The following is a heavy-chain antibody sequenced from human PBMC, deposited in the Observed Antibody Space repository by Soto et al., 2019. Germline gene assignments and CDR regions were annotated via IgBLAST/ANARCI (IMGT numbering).Heavy chain of an antibody. CDR3: DVITFGGVDY. CDR1: GFTCSSYS. D-gene: IGHD3-16*01. V-gene: IGHV3-21*01. CDR2: ISSSSSYI. Sequence: EVQLVESGGGLVKPGGSLRLSCAASGFTCSSYSMNWFRQAPGKGLEWVSSISSSSSYIYYADSVKGRFTISRDNAKNTLYLQMTSLRAEDTAVYYCDVITFGGVDYWGQGTLVTVSS. J-gene: IGHJ4*02.